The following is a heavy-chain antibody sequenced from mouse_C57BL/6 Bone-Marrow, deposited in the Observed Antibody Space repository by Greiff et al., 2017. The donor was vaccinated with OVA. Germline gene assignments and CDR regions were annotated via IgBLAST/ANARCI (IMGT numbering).Heavy chain of an antibody. D-gene: IGHD2-3*01. CDR3: ARGDVRGYSWFAY. Sequence: VKLMESGAELVKPGASVKMSCKASGYTFTTYPIEWMKQNHGKSLEWIGNFHPYNDDTKYNEKFKGKATLTVEKSSSTVYLELSRLTSDDSAVYYCARGDVRGYSWFAYWGQGTLVTVSA. CDR1: GYTFTTYP. CDR2: FHPYNDDT. V-gene: IGHV1-47*01. J-gene: IGHJ3*01.